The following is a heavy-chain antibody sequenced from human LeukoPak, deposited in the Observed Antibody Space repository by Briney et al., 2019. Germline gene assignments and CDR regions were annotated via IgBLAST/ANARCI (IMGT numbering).Heavy chain of an antibody. Sequence: PSETLSLTCTVSGGSISSYYWSWIRQPPGKGLEWIGYIYYSGSTNYNPSLKSRVTISVDTSKNQFSLKLSSVTAADTAVYYCAVYYYDSSGYYGPFDYWGQGTLVTVSS. D-gene: IGHD3-22*01. CDR2: IYYSGST. J-gene: IGHJ4*02. CDR1: GGSISSYY. CDR3: AVYYYDSSGYYGPFDY. V-gene: IGHV4-59*08.